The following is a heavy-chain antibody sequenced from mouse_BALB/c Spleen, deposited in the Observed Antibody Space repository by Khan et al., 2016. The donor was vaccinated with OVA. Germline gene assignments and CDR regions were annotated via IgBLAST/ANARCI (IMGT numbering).Heavy chain of an antibody. J-gene: IGHJ4*01. CDR1: GYTFTSYW. V-gene: IGHV1S132*01. Sequence: QIQFLQSGAELVRPGASVKLSCKTSGYTFTSYWINWIKQRPGQGLEWIGRIYPGTDNSYYTDKFKDKATLTLDTSSSTAYMQLSSLKSEDSDVYFCAREGAFDPIDHWGQGTTVTVSS. CDR3: AREGAFDPIDH. CDR2: IYPGTDNS. D-gene: IGHD3-1*01.